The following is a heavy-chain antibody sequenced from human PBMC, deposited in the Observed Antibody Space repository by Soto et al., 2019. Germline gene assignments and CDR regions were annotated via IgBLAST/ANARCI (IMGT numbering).Heavy chain of an antibody. CDR1: GFTFSSYE. CDR3: ARDRLRVVVTNERMDV. D-gene: IGHD2-21*02. Sequence: EVQLVESGGGLVQPGGSLRLSCAASGFTFSSYEMNWVRQAPGKGLEWVSYISSSGSTIYYADSVKGRFTISRDNAKNSLYLQMNSLRDEDTAVYYCARDRLRVVVTNERMDVWGQGTTVTVSS. CDR2: ISSSGSTI. J-gene: IGHJ6*02. V-gene: IGHV3-48*03.